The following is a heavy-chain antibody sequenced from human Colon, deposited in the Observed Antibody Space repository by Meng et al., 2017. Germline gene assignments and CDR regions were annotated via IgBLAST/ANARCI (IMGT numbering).Heavy chain of an antibody. CDR1: GGSIRTSGYS. Sequence: QPPLQESGPGLVRLSVALSPTCSVSGGSIRTSGYSWGWIRQPPGKGLEWIGRIGHSGFTYYTPSLKSRVTVSIDTSKSQFSLKLTSVTAADTAVYFCVRSSAWVRTGFDPWGQGTLVTVSS. CDR2: IGHSGFT. J-gene: IGHJ5*02. V-gene: IGHV4-39*01. CDR3: VRSSAWVRTGFDP. D-gene: IGHD3-22*01.